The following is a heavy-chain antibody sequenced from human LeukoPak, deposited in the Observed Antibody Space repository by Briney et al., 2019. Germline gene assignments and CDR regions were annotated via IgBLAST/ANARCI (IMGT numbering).Heavy chain of an antibody. D-gene: IGHD3-22*01. CDR3: ARDLHSSGYYRSDAFDI. CDR1: GYTFTGYY. Sequence: EASVKVSCKASGYTFTGYYMHWVRQAPGQGLEWMGWISAYNGNTNYAQKLQGRVTMTTDTSTSTAYMELRSLRSDDTAVYYCARDLHSSGYYRSDAFDIWGQGTMVTVSS. J-gene: IGHJ3*02. CDR2: ISAYNGNT. V-gene: IGHV1-18*04.